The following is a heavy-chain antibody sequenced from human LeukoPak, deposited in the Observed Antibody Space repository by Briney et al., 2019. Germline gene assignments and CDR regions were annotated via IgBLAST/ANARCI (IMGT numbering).Heavy chain of an antibody. Sequence: SETLSLTCSVSGVSIFSYYWTWIRQPPGKGLEWIGYTHYSGSTNYNPSLRSRVTISVDTSKSQFSLKLSSATAADTAVYFCPADHGIRDFDYWGQGTLLTVSS. CDR1: GVSIFSYY. D-gene: IGHD1-14*01. J-gene: IGHJ4*02. CDR2: THYSGST. V-gene: IGHV4-59*08. CDR3: PADHGIRDFDY.